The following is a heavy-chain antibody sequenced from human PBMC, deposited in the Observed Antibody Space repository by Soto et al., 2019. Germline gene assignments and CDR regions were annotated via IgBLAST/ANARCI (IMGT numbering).Heavy chain of an antibody. D-gene: IGHD6-6*01. J-gene: IGHJ6*02. CDR2: NYYSGIT. Sequence: QVQLQESGPGLVKPSQTLSLTCTVSGGSISSGGYYWTWIRQHPGKGLEWIGYNYYSGITYYNPSLTSRVTISLDTSKNHFSLKLRSVTAADTAVYYLASGSSIAGLDYCMDVWGQGTTVTVSS. CDR1: GGSISSGGYY. CDR3: ASGSSIAGLDYCMDV. V-gene: IGHV4-31*03.